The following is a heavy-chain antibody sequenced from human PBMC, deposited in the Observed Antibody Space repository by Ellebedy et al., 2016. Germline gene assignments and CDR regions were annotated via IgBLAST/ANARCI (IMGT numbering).Heavy chain of an antibody. D-gene: IGHD4-17*01. Sequence: SETLSLXXTVSGGSISSSSYYWGWIRQPPGKGLVWIGSIYYSGSTYYNPSLKSRVTISVDTSKNQFSLKLSSVTAADTAVYYCASYGDYPTANFDYWGQGTLVTVSS. CDR2: IYYSGST. CDR1: GGSISSSSYY. CDR3: ASYGDYPTANFDY. J-gene: IGHJ4*02. V-gene: IGHV4-39*07.